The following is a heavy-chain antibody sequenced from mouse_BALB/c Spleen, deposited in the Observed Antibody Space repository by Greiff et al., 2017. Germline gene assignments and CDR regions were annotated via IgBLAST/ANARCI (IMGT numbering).Heavy chain of an antibody. D-gene: IGHD4-1*01. Sequence: EVQGVESGGGLVQPGGSLRLSCATSGFTFTDYYMSWVRQPPGKALEWLGFIRNKANGNTTEYSASVKGRFTISRYNSQSILYLQMNTIKAEDSSTYYCARDIYHWDYFDYWGQGTTLTVSS. CDR2: IRNKANGNTT. CDR3: ARDIYHWDYFDY. J-gene: IGHJ2*01. V-gene: IGHV7-3*02. CDR1: GFTFTDYY.